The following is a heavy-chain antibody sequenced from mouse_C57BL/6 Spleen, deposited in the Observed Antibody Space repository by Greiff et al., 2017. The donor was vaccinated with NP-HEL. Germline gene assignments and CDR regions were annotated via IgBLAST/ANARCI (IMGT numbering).Heavy chain of an antibody. CDR3: ARHYDYPLYAMDY. V-gene: IGHV1-55*01. D-gene: IGHD2-4*01. CDR1: GYTFTSYW. J-gene: IGHJ4*01. Sequence: VKLMESGAELVKPGASVKMSCKASGYTFTSYWITWVKQRPGQGLEWIGDIYPGSGSTNYNEKFKSKATLTVDTSSSTAYMQLSSLTSEDSAVYYCARHYDYPLYAMDYWGQGTSVTVSS. CDR2: IYPGSGST.